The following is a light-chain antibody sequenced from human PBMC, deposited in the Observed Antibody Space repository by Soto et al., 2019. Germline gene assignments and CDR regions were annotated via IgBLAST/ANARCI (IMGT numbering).Light chain of an antibody. CDR3: QQYNSYSGYT. CDR2: DAS. CDR1: QSISSW. J-gene: IGKJ2*01. V-gene: IGKV1-5*01. Sequence: DIQMTQSPSTLSASVGDRVTITCRASQSISSWLAWYQQKPGKAPKLLIYDASSLESGVTSRFSGSGPGTEFTLTISSLQPDDFATYYCQQYNSYSGYTFGQGTKLEIK.